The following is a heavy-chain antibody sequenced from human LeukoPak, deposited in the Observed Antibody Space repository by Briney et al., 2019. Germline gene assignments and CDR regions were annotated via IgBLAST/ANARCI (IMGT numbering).Heavy chain of an antibody. V-gene: IGHV4-61*05. CDR2: IYYSGST. D-gene: IGHD1/OR15-1a*01. J-gene: IGHJ4*02. CDR3: ARQQGPFFFDF. CDR1: GGSISSSNYY. Sequence: PSETLSLTCTVSGGSISSSNYYWAWIRQPPGKGLEWIGYIYYSGSTNYNSSLKSRVTISVDTSKNQLSLKLSSVTAADTAVYFCARQQGPFFFDFWGQGTLVTVSS.